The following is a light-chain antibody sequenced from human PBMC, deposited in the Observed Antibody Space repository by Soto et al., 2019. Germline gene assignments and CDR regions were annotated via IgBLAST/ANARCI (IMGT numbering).Light chain of an antibody. CDR3: GSYTTSSTLV. J-gene: IGLJ3*02. Sequence: QSALTQPASVSGSPGQSITISCTGTSSDVGPYNYVSWYQHHPGKAPKLLIYEVTKRPSGVSNRFSGSKSGNTASLTISGLQAEDEADYYCGSYTTSSTLVFGGGTKLTVL. V-gene: IGLV2-14*01. CDR2: EVT. CDR1: SSDVGPYNY.